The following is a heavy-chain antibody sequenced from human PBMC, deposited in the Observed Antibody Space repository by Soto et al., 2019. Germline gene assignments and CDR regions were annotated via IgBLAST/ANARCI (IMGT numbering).Heavy chain of an antibody. CDR2: ISYDGGNK. V-gene: IGHV3-30-3*01. CDR1: GFTFSSHA. D-gene: IGHD3-10*01. CDR3: ARACHYYGSGSYSDFDY. J-gene: IGHJ4*02. Sequence: QVQLVESGGGVVQPGTSLRLSCAASGFTFSSHAMHWVRQAPGKGLEWVALISYDGGNKDYTDSVKGRFTISRDDSKNTLYLHMNSLRSEDTAVYHCARACHYYGSGSYSDFDYWGQGTLVTVSS.